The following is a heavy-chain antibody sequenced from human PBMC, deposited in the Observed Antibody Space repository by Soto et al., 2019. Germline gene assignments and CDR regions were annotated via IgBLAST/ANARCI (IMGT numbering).Heavy chain of an antibody. CDR3: AKSRGSGSYFNPSEAFDV. CDR1: GFTFSSYA. V-gene: IGHV3-23*01. CDR2: ISGSGGGT. Sequence: EVQLLDSGGGLVQPGGSLRLSCAASGFTFSSYAMSWVRQAPGKGMEWVSSISGSGGGTYYADSVKGRFTISRDNSKNTLSLQMNSLRAEDTAVYYCAKSRGSGSYFNPSEAFDVWGPGTMVTVSS. D-gene: IGHD3-10*01. J-gene: IGHJ3*01.